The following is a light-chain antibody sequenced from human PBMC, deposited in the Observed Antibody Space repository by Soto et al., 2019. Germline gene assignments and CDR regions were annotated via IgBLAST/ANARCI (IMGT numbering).Light chain of an antibody. CDR2: AAS. V-gene: IGKV1-39*01. CDR1: KGIATN. CDR3: QQSYSPLLFT. Sequence: DIQMTRCPSFMSASVAERVTITCRARKGIATNLNWYQQKPGKAPNPFIYAASTSPTGFQSRFSGSGYGTDFTLTISSLQPEDFATYYCQQSYSPLLFTFGPATKVDIK. J-gene: IGKJ3*01.